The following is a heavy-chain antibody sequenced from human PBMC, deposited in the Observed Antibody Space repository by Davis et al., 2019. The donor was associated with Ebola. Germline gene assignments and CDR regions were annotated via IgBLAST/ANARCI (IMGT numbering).Heavy chain of an antibody. CDR3: TTPLGDLDY. D-gene: IGHD3-16*01. Sequence: GESLKISCAASALTFSFSSMHWVRQASGKGLEWFGRIRSKANSYATAYAASVKGRFTISRDDSKNTAYLQMNSLKTEDTAVYYCTTPLGDLDYWGQGTLVTVSS. J-gene: IGHJ4*02. V-gene: IGHV3-73*01. CDR2: IRSKANSYAT. CDR1: ALTFSFSS.